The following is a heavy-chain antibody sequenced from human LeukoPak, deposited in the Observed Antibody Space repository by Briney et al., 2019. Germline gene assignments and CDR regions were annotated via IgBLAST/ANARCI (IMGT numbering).Heavy chain of an antibody. Sequence: SETLSLTCAVYGGSFSGYYWSWIRQPPGKGLEWIGEINHSGSTNYNPSLKSRVTISVDTSKNQFSLKLSSVTAADTAVYYCARHGPSKWLVRRWFDPWGQGTLVTVSS. CDR3: ARHGPSKWLVRRWFDP. CDR1: GGSFSGYY. D-gene: IGHD6-19*01. V-gene: IGHV4-34*01. CDR2: INHSGST. J-gene: IGHJ5*02.